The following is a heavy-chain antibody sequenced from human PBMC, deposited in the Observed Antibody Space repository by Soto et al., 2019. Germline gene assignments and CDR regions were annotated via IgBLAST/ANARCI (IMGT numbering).Heavy chain of an antibody. D-gene: IGHD5-18*01. J-gene: IGHJ4*02. V-gene: IGHV3-30*03. CDR3: VSDRGYGHASVPYS. CDR1: GFTFTSYG. CDR2: ISYDGGLQ. Sequence: QAHLVESGGGVVQPGRSLRLSCAASGFTFTSYGMHWVRQAPGTRLEWVAVISYDGGLQHYADSVKGRFTISRDNSKNMVILQMNSRRAEDKAVYYCVSDRGYGHASVPYSWGQGTLVSVSS.